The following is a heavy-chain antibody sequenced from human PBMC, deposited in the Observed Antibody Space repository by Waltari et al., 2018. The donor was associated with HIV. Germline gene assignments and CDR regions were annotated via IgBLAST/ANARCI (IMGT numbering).Heavy chain of an antibody. CDR3: ARDRPRGAALFYYGMDV. J-gene: IGHJ6*02. CDR2: ITGSGNTI. Sequence: QVHLVESGGGLVKPGGSLRLSCAASGFPFSDYYMTWIRQAQGKGLEWVSYITGSGNTIYYGDSVKGRFTISRDNAKNSLFLQMNSLRAEDTAVYYCARDRPRGAALFYYGMDVWGQGTTVTVSS. CDR1: GFPFSDYY. D-gene: IGHD6-13*01. V-gene: IGHV3-11*01.